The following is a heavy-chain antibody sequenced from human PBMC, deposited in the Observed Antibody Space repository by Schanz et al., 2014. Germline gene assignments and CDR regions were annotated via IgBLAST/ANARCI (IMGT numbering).Heavy chain of an antibody. Sequence: QVQLVESGGGVVQPGGSLRLSCAASGFTFSFSGMQWVRQAPGKGLEWVAFIRSDGSNENYADSVRGRFTISRDNSKNTLYLQMNSLRTADTAVYYCAKAPYADYGYFHYGGQGPLVPVSS. CDR3: AKAPYADYGYFHY. CDR1: GFTFSFSG. CDR2: IRSDGSNE. V-gene: IGHV3-30*02. D-gene: IGHD4-17*01. J-gene: IGHJ4*02.